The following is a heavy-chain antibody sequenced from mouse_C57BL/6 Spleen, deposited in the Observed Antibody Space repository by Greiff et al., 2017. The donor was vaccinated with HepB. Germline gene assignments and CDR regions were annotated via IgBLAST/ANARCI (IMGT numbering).Heavy chain of an antibody. D-gene: IGHD1-1*01. CDR2: INPNNGGT. J-gene: IGHJ2*01. V-gene: IGHV1-26*01. CDR3: ARWGLHGSRRYVDY. CDR1: GYTFTDYY. Sequence: EVQLQQSGPELVKPGASVKISCKASGYTFTDYYMNWVKQSHGKSLEWIGDINPNNGGTSYNQKFKGKATLTVDKSSSTAYMELRSLTSEDSAVYYCARWGLHGSRRYVDYWGQGTTLTVSS.